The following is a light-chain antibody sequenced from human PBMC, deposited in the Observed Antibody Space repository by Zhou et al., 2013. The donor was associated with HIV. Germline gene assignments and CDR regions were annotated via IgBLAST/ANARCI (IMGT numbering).Light chain of an antibody. CDR3: QQSYSSLYT. J-gene: IGKJ2*01. Sequence: DIQMTQSPSTLSASVGDRVTITCRASQDIKRWLAWYQQKPGKAPKLLIYSASSLQSGVPSRFSGSGSGTDFSLTISSLQPEDFATYYCQQSYSSLYTFGQGTKVEIK. V-gene: IGKV1-12*01. CDR2: SAS. CDR1: QDIKRW.